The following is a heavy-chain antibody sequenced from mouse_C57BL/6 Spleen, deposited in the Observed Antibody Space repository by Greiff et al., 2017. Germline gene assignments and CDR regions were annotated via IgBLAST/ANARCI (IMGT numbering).Heavy chain of an antibody. D-gene: IGHD2-3*01. J-gene: IGHJ4*01. Sequence: VQLQQSGPELVKPGASVKISCKASGYTFTDYYMNWVKQSHGKSLEWIGDINPNNGGTSYNQKFKGKATLTVDKSSSTAYMELRSLTSEDSAVYYCAKDGYCLYAMDYWGQGTSVTVSS. V-gene: IGHV1-26*01. CDR3: AKDGYCLYAMDY. CDR1: GYTFTDYY. CDR2: INPNNGGT.